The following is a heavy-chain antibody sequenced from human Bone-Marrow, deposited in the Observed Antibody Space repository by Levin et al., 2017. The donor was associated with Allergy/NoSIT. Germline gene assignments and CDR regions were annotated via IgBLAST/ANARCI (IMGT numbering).Heavy chain of an antibody. CDR2: IKSDGSKK. CDR3: ASEAGNYDYVWGAYRSGRYFDN. V-gene: IGHV3-7*01. D-gene: IGHD3-16*02. J-gene: IGHJ4*02. CDR1: GLTFSNYW. Sequence: PGGSLRLSCAVSGLTFSNYWMSWVRQAPGKGLEWVANIKSDGSKKFYVDSVKGRFTISRDNADNSLYLQMNSLRAEDTAVYYCASEAGNYDYVWGAYRSGRYFDNWGQGTLVTVSS.